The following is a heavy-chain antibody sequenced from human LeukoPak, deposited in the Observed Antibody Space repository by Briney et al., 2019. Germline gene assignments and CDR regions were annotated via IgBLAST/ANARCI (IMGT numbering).Heavy chain of an antibody. CDR1: GYTFTGYY. CDR3: ASISSGSYTNYYYYYMDV. Sequence: GASVKVSCKASGYTFTGYYMHWVRQAPGHGLEWMGWINPNSGGTNYAQKFQGRVTMTRDTSISTAYMELSRLRSDDTAVYYCASISSGSYTNYYYYYMDVWGKGTTVTVSS. D-gene: IGHD3-10*01. J-gene: IGHJ6*03. V-gene: IGHV1-2*02. CDR2: INPNSGGT.